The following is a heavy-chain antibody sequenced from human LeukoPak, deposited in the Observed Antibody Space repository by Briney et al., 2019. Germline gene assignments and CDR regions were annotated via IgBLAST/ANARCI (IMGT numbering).Heavy chain of an antibody. V-gene: IGHV4-30-2*01. D-gene: IGHD6-19*01. Sequence: SETLSLTCAVSGGSISSGGYSWSWIRQPPGKGLEWIGYIYHSGSTYYNPSLKSRVTISVDRSKNQLSLKLSSVTAADTAVYYCARDGGNQWRGFDYWGQGTLVTVSS. J-gene: IGHJ4*02. CDR2: IYHSGST. CDR1: GGSISSGGYS. CDR3: ARDGGNQWRGFDY.